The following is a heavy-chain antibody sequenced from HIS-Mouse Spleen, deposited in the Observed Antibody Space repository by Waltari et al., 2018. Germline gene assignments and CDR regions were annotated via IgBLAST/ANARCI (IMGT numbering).Heavy chain of an antibody. J-gene: IGHJ4*02. V-gene: IGHV3-11*01. Sequence: VQLVESGGGLVKPGGSLRPPCPASGFTFRHYHRARDRRAPGKGLEWVSYISSSGSTIYYADSVKGRFTISRDNAKNSLYLQMNSLRAEDTAVYYCARDSVIQGPFYSYGYYFDYWGQGTLVTVSS. CDR1: GFTFRHYH. CDR3: ARDSVIQGPFYSYGYYFDY. CDR2: ISSSGSTI. D-gene: IGHD5-18*01.